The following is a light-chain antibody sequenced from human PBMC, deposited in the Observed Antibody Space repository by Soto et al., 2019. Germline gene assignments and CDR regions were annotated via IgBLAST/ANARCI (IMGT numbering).Light chain of an antibody. Sequence: QSVLTQPSSWSGSPGQSITISCTGTISDVGGYNYVCWYKQHPGKAPQLMIYEVTNRPSGVSDRFSGSKSGNTASLTISGLQAEDEADYYCSSYTSSSTIYVFGTGTKVTVL. CDR2: EVT. CDR3: SSYTSSSTIYV. V-gene: IGLV2-14*01. CDR1: ISDVGGYNY. J-gene: IGLJ1*01.